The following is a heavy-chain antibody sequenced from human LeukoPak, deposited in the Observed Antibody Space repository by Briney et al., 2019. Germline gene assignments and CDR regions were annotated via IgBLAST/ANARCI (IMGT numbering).Heavy chain of an antibody. D-gene: IGHD1-26*01. CDR3: TRGDFYVGAQDY. Sequence: GGSLRLPCAASGFTFSSYWMHWVRQAPGKGLVWVSRINSDGSDTSYADSVKGRFTISRDNAKNTLYLQMNSLGAGDTAVYYCTRGDFYVGAQDYWGQGTLVAVSS. CDR1: GFTFSSYW. CDR2: INSDGSDT. V-gene: IGHV3-74*01. J-gene: IGHJ4*02.